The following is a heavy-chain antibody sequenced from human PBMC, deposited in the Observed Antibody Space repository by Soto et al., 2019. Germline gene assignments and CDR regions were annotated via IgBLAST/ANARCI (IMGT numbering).Heavy chain of an antibody. CDR2: INAGNGNT. V-gene: IGHV1-3*01. CDR3: ARELAAAGTVGY. J-gene: IGHJ4*02. CDR1: GYTFTSYA. D-gene: IGHD6-13*01. Sequence: ASVKVSCKASGYTFTSYAMHWVRQAPGQRLEWMGWINAGNGNTKYSQKFQGRVTITRDTSASTAYMELSSLRSEDTAVYYCARELAAAGTVGYWGQGTLVTVSS.